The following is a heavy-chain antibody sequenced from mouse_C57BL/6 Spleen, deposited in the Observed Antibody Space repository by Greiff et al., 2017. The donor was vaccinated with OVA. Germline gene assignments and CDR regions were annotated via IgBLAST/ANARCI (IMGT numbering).Heavy chain of an antibody. V-gene: IGHV1-76*01. J-gene: IGHJ2*01. CDR1: GYTFTDYY. D-gene: IGHD1-1*01. CDR3: ARARYYGSSPFDY. Sequence: VQLQQSGAELVRPGASVKLSCKASGYTFTDYYINWVKQRPGQGLEWIARIYPGSGNTYYNEKFKGKATLTAEKSSSTAYMQLSSLTSEDSAVYFCARARYYGSSPFDYWGQGTTLTVSS. CDR2: IYPGSGNT.